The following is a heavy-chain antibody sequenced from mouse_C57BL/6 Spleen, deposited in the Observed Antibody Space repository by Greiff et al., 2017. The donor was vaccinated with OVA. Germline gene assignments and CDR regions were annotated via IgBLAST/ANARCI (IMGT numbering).Heavy chain of an antibody. CDR2: ISDGGSYT. V-gene: IGHV5-4*01. Sequence: EVHLVESGGGLVKPGGSLKLSCAASGFTFSSYAMSWVRQTPEKRLEWVATISDGGSYTYYPDNVKGRFTISRDNAKNNLYLQMSHLKSEDTAMYYCARDGRSSAWFAYWGQGTLVTVSA. J-gene: IGHJ3*01. CDR3: ARDGRSSAWFAY. D-gene: IGHD1-3*01. CDR1: GFTFSSYA.